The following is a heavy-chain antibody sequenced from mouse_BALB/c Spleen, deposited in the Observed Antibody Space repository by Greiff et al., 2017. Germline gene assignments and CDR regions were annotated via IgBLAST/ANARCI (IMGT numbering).Heavy chain of an antibody. CDR1: GFTFSSYA. V-gene: IGHV5-6-5*01. Sequence: LVESGGGLVKPGGSLKLSCAASGFTFSSYAMSWVRQTPEKRLEWVASISSGGSTYYPDSVKGRFTISRDNARNILYLQMSSLRSEDTAMYYCARMGLGGYWYFDVWGAGTTVTVSS. D-gene: IGHD3-1*01. CDR3: ARMGLGGYWYFDV. CDR2: ISSGGST. J-gene: IGHJ1*01.